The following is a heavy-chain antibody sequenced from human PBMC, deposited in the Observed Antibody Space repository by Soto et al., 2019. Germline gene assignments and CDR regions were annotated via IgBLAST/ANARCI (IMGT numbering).Heavy chain of an antibody. CDR3: ARDKSPYYDILTGPPLVPYYYYYYGMDV. J-gene: IGHJ6*02. CDR1: GYSFTSYA. Sequence: ASVKVSCQASGYSFTSYAMHWVRQAPGQRLEWMGWINAGNGNTNYSQKFQGRVTMTRDTSTSTAYMELRSLRSDDTAVYYCARDKSPYYDILTGPPLVPYYYYYYGMDVWGQGTTVTVSS. D-gene: IGHD3-9*01. CDR2: INAGNGNT. V-gene: IGHV1-3*01.